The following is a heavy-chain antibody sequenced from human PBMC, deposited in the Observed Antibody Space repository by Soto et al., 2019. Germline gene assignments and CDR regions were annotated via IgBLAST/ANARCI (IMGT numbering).Heavy chain of an antibody. Sequence: KTSETPSLTCSVSGYSVSSSDYYWGWIRQPPGKGLEWIGSFYYSGSTYYNPSLKSRVTISVDASKNQFSLKLSSVTAADTAVYYCARHGRTGMVYNGMDVWGQGTTVTVSS. D-gene: IGHD5-18*01. V-gene: IGHV4-39*01. CDR1: GYSVSSSDYY. CDR2: FYYSGST. J-gene: IGHJ6*02. CDR3: ARHGRTGMVYNGMDV.